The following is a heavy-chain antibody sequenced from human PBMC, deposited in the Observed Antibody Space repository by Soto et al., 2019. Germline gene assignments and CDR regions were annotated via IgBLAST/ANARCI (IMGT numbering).Heavy chain of an antibody. V-gene: IGHV3-21*01. CDR1: GFTFSTYS. Sequence: EVQLVESGGGLVKPGGSLRLSCAASGFTFSTYSMNWVRQAPGKGLEWVSSISSSSSYIDYAGSVKGRFTISRDNAKNSLYRQMHRLRAEDTAVYYCASGYHYFDSSGYDKWDAFDIWGQRTMVTVSS. CDR3: ASGYHYFDSSGYDKWDAFDI. J-gene: IGHJ3*02. CDR2: ISSSSSYI. D-gene: IGHD3-22*01.